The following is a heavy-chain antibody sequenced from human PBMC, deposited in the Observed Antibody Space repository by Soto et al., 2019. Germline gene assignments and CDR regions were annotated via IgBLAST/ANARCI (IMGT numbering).Heavy chain of an antibody. CDR2: RYYSGNT. CDR3: SRGGYETSVHTFIGWGPDC. V-gene: IGHV4-30-4*01. CDR1: GVSITSGSYY. Sequence: HVQLQESGPGPVTPSQTLSLSCTVSGVSITSGSYYWTWVRQSPGKGLEWIGYRYYSGNTYYNPSLNSRASKSVDPSKTQFCLMSASVTPADMAVYFCSRGGYETSVHTFIGWGPDCWGQGTLVTVSS. D-gene: IGHD2-2*01. J-gene: IGHJ4*02.